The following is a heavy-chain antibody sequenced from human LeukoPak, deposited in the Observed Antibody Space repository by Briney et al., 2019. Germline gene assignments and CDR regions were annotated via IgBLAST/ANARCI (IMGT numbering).Heavy chain of an antibody. CDR3: ARVRAVAGTPPDY. CDR1: GYSISSNYH. D-gene: IGHD6-19*01. V-gene: IGHV4-38-2*02. J-gene: IGHJ4*02. CDR2: IYHSGST. Sequence: ASETLSFTCTVSGYSISSNYHWGWMRQPPGKGLEWIATIYHSGSTYYNPSLKSRVTISVETSKNQFSLQMRSVTAADTAVYYCARVRAVAGTPPDYWGQGTLVTVSS.